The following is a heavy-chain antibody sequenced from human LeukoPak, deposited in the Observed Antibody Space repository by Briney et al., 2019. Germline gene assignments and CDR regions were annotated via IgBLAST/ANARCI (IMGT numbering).Heavy chain of an antibody. D-gene: IGHD4-17*01. Sequence: ASVKVSCKASGYTFTSYGISWVRQAPGQGLEWLGWISTYNGNTNYAQKLQGRVTMTTDTSTSTAYMELRSLRSDDTAVYYCARADYGDYGGGYNWFDPWGQGTLVTVSS. J-gene: IGHJ5*02. CDR3: ARADYGDYGGGYNWFDP. CDR1: GYTFTSYG. V-gene: IGHV1-18*01. CDR2: ISTYNGNT.